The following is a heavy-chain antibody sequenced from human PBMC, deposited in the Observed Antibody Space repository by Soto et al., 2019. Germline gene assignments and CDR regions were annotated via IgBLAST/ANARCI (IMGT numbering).Heavy chain of an antibody. D-gene: IGHD3-10*01. Sequence: SETLSLTCTVSGGSMSNGYYYWSWVRQNPGKGLEWIGHIYHSGRTYYNPSLKSRVGILVDTSKNQFSLNLNSVTAADTAVYYCARLQITMVRGVIPWYFDLWGRGTLVTVSS. J-gene: IGHJ2*01. CDR1: GGSMSNGYYY. CDR2: IYHSGRT. V-gene: IGHV4-31*03. CDR3: ARLQITMVRGVIPWYFDL.